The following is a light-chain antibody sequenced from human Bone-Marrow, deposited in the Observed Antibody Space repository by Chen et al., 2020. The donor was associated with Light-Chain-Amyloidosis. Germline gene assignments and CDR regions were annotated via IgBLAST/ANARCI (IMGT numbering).Light chain of an antibody. CDR2: QDT. J-gene: IGLJ2*01. CDR1: KLGDKY. CDR3: QTWDSSSVI. V-gene: IGLV3-1*01. Sequence: SYELTQPPSVSVSPGQTASITCSGDKLGDKYTFWYQHKSGHSPVVIIYQDTKRPSGIPERFSGSTSENTATLAISGTQAMDEADYYCQTWDSSSVIFGGGTKLTVL.